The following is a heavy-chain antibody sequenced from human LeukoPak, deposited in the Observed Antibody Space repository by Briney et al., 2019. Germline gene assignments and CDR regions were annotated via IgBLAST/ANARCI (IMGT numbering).Heavy chain of an antibody. J-gene: IGHJ4*02. V-gene: IGHV3-15*07. D-gene: IGHD3-10*01. CDR3: TTGIRGD. CDR1: GLTVTNAW. Sequence: GGSLRLSCSPSGLTVTNAWMNWVRQAPGEGLDWVGRIASKTDGGATDYAAPVKGRFTISRDDSKNTLNLQMNSLKTEDTAVYYCTTGIRGDWGQGTLVTVSS. CDR2: IASKTDGGAT.